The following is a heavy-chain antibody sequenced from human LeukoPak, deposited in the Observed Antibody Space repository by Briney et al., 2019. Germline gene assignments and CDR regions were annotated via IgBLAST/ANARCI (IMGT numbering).Heavy chain of an antibody. Sequence: PGGSLRLSCAASGFTFSSYGMHWVRQAPGKGLEWVAVIWYDGSNKYYADSVKGRFTISRDNSKNTLYLQMNSLRAEDTAVYYCARFKVTVTSIPWGQGTLVTVSS. V-gene: IGHV3-33*01. CDR2: IWYDGSNK. J-gene: IGHJ5*02. CDR3: ARFKVTVTSIP. D-gene: IGHD4-11*01. CDR1: GFTFSSYG.